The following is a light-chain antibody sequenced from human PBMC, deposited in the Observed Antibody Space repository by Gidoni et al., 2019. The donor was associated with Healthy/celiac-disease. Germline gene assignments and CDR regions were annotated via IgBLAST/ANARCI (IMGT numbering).Light chain of an antibody. CDR3: QQRSNWPPT. Sequence: DIVLTQSPATLSSSLGERATLTCRASQSVSSYLAWYQQKPGQAPKLLIYKASNRATGIPSRFSGSGSGTDFTLTISSLEPEDFAVYYCQQRSNWPPTFGQGTRLEIK. J-gene: IGKJ5*01. CDR1: QSVSSY. CDR2: KAS. V-gene: IGKV3-11*01.